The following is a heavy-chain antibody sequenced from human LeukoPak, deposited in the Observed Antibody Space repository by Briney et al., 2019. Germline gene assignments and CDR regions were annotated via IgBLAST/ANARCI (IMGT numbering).Heavy chain of an antibody. Sequence: KASETLSLTCTVSGGSISRYYWSWIRQPAGKGLEWIAYIYYSGSTSYNPSLKSRVTISLDTSTNQFSLKLNSVTAADTAVYYCARLGSASWYFDLWGRGSLVTVSS. CDR3: ARLGSASWYFDL. CDR1: GGSISRYY. D-gene: IGHD3-10*01. J-gene: IGHJ2*01. V-gene: IGHV4-59*01. CDR2: IYYSGST.